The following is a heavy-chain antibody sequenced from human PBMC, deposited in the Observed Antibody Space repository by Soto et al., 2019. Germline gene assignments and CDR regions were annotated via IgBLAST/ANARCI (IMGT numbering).Heavy chain of an antibody. CDR1: GGSIGSSSYY. CDR3: ASIAAPGTTHFDF. V-gene: IGHV4-39*01. J-gene: IGHJ4*02. CDR2: IYYSGNT. Sequence: QLQLQESGPGLLRPSETLSLTCTVSGGSIGSSSYYWGWIRQSPGKGLEWIGNIYYSGNTFYNPSLKSRVTISVDTSKNQFYLHLSSVTAADTAIFYCASIAAPGTTHFDFWGQVTLVTVSS. D-gene: IGHD6-13*01.